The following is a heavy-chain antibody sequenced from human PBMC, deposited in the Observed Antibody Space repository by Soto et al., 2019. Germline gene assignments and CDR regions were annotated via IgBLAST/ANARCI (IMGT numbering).Heavy chain of an antibody. D-gene: IGHD6-13*01. CDR3: ARGIAAAVHYYMDV. V-gene: IGHV1-8*01. J-gene: IGHJ6*03. Sequence: GASVKVSCKASGYTFTSYDINWVRQATGQGLEWMGWMNPNSGNTGYAQKFQGRVTMTRNTSISTAYMELSSLRSEDTAVYYCARGIAAAVHYYMDVWGKGTTVTVSS. CDR2: MNPNSGNT. CDR1: GYTFTSYD.